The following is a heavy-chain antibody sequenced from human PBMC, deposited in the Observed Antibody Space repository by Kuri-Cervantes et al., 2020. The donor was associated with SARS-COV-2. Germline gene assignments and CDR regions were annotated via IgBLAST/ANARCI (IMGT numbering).Heavy chain of an antibody. CDR3: ARDVTGTTSWFDH. D-gene: IGHD1-7*01. CDR2: ISYDGSNK. Sequence: GGSLRLSCAASGFTFSSYGMHWVRKAPGKGLEWVAVISYDGSNKYYADSVKGRFTISRDNSKNTLYLQMNSLRAEESAVYYCARDVTGTTSWFDHWGQGTLVTVSS. V-gene: IGHV3-30*03. CDR1: GFTFSSYG. J-gene: IGHJ5*02.